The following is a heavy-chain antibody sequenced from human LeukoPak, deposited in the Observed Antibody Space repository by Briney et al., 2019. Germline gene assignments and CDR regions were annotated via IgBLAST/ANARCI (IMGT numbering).Heavy chain of an antibody. CDR2: FDPEDGET. CDR3: ATSSPDSSGYSDAFDI. V-gene: IGHV1-24*01. CDR1: GYTLTELS. J-gene: IGHJ3*02. Sequence: ASVKVSCKVSGYTLTELSMHWVRPAPGKGLEWMGGFDPEDGETIYAQKFQGRVTMTEDTSTDTAYMELSSLRSEDTAVYYCATSSPDSSGYSDAFDIWGQGTMVTVSS. D-gene: IGHD3-22*01.